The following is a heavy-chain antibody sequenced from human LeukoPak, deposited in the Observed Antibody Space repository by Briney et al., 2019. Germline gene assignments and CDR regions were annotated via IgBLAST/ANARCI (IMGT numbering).Heavy chain of an antibody. J-gene: IGHJ5*02. CDR3: AKDSHLSHYGSGLNWFDP. D-gene: IGHD3-10*01. V-gene: IGHV3-23*01. CDR2: ISGSGGST. CDR1: GFTFSSYA. Sequence: GGSLRLSCAASGFTFSSYAMSWVRQAPGKGLEWVSAISGSGGSTYYADSVKGRFTISRDNSKNTLYLQMNSLRAEDTAVYYCAKDSHLSHYGSGLNWFDPWGQGTLVTVSS.